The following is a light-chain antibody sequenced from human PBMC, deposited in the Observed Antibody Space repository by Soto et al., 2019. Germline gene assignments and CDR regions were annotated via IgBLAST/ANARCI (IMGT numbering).Light chain of an antibody. V-gene: IGLV1-40*01. CDR1: SSNIGAGYP. J-gene: IGLJ1*01. Sequence: QSVLTQPPSVSGAPGQSVTISCTGSSSNIGAGYPVHWYQRLPGTAPKLLVSTNRPSGVPDRFSASKSGHTASLTISGLQAEDEADYYCSAYTGSSPLYVYGTGTKLTVL. CDR2: T. CDR3: SAYTGSSPLYV.